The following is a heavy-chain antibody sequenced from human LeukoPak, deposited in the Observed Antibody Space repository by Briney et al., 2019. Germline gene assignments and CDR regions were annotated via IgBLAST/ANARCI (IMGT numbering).Heavy chain of an antibody. J-gene: IGHJ6*03. CDR2: INHSGRT. Sequence: SETLSLTCAVYVGSFSDYFWSWIRQPPGKGLEWIGEINHSGRTKYNPSLKSRVSISVDTSKNHFSLKLSSVTAADTAVYYCTRQPYYLDVWGKGTTVTISS. V-gene: IGHV4-34*01. D-gene: IGHD3-16*01. CDR1: VGSFSDYF. CDR3: TRQPYYLDV.